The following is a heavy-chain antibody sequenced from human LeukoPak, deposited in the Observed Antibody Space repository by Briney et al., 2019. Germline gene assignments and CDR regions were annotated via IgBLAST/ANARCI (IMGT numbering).Heavy chain of an antibody. J-gene: IGHJ4*02. CDR2: IYGGDSET. CDR1: GYRFDSYW. V-gene: IGHV5-51*01. D-gene: IGHD5-24*01. Sequence: GESLKISCKGSGYRFDSYWIGWVRQMPGKGREWMGIIYGGDSETRYSPAFEGQVTISADKSISTAYLQWSSLKASDTAMYFFARPSDMATVGGFGYWGQGTLVTVSS. CDR3: ARPSDMATVGGFGY.